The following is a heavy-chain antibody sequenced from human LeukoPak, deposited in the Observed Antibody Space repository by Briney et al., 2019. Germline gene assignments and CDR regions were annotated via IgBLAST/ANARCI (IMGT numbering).Heavy chain of an antibody. CDR2: ISGNGVNT. Sequence: PGGSLRLSCAASGFTFSDHDMDWVRQAPGKGLEWVSAISGNGVNTYYADSVKGRFTISRDNSKNTLYLQMSSLRAEDTAVYYCAKALGSCSSTSCPRRSYYYGLDVWGQGTTVTVSS. CDR3: AKALGSCSSTSCPRRSYYYGLDV. CDR1: GFTFSDHD. V-gene: IGHV3-23*01. J-gene: IGHJ6*02. D-gene: IGHD2-2*01.